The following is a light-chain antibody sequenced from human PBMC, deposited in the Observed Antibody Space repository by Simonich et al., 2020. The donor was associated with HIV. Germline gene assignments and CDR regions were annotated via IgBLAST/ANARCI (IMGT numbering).Light chain of an antibody. J-gene: IGKJ2*01. CDR3: QQYGSSPLYT. Sequence: EIVLTQSPGTLSLSPGERATLSCMASQTVYSTYLAWYQQRPCKAPRLLIYRSSSRATGIPDRFSGSGSGTDFTLTISRLEPEDFAVYYCQQYGSSPLYTFGQGTKLEIK. CDR2: RSS. V-gene: IGKV3-20*01. CDR1: QTVYSTY.